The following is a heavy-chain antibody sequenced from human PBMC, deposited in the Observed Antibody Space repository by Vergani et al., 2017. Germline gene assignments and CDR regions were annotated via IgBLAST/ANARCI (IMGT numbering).Heavy chain of an antibody. CDR3: ARGGRQWLGRTSFDY. Sequence: QVQLQQWGAGLLKPSETLSLTCAVYGGSFSGYYWSWIRQPPGKGLEWIGEINHSGSTNYNPSLKSRVTISVDTSKNQFSLKLSSVTAADTAVYYCARGGRQWLGRTSFDYWGQGTLVTVSS. CDR2: INHSGST. V-gene: IGHV4-34*01. D-gene: IGHD6-19*01. J-gene: IGHJ4*02. CDR1: GGSFSGYY.